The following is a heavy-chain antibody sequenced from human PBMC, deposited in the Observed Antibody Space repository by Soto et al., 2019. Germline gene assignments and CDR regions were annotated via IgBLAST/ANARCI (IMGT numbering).Heavy chain of an antibody. CDR1: GFTFSSYG. V-gene: IGHV3-30*18. Sequence: PGGSLRLSCAASGFTFSSYGMHWVRQAPGKGLEWVAVISYDGNNKYYAESVKGRFTISRDNSKNTLYLQMNSLRAEDTAVYYCAKDEVLVVAVARDYYGMDVWGQGTTVTVSS. J-gene: IGHJ6*02. CDR2: ISYDGNNK. D-gene: IGHD2-15*01. CDR3: AKDEVLVVAVARDYYGMDV.